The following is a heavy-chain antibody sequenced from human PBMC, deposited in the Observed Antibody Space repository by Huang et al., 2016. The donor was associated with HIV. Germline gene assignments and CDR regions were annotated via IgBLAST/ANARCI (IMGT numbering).Heavy chain of an antibody. CDR1: GFTFRDHP. J-gene: IGHJ4*02. D-gene: IGHD6-19*01. CDR3: ARDTTTVAGLDF. CDR2: ISFDGRNK. Sequence: QVQLVESGGGVVQPGRSLRLSCAVSGFTFRDHPMHGVRQSAGKGLEWGAVISFDGRNKFYADFVRGRFTISRDNSKNILYLQLNSLTPADTSIYYCARDTTTVAGLDFWGQGALVTVSS. V-gene: IGHV3-30*14.